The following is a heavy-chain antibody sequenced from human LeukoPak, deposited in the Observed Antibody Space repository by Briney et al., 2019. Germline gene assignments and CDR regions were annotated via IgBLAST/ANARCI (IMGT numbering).Heavy chain of an antibody. J-gene: IGHJ6*03. Sequence: GGSLRLSCAASGFTFDDYAMHWVRQAPGKGLEWVSLSSWDGGSTYYADSVKGRFTISRDNSKNSLYLQMNSLRAEDTALYYCAKGAGYSSGWYYYYMDVWGKGTTVTVSS. CDR2: SSWDGGST. CDR3: AKGAGYSSGWYYYYMDV. D-gene: IGHD6-19*01. CDR1: GFTFDDYA. V-gene: IGHV3-43D*03.